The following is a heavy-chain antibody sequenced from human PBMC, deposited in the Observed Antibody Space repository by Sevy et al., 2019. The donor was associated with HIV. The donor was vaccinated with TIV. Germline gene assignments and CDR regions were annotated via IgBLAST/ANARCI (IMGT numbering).Heavy chain of an antibody. V-gene: IGHV5-51*01. D-gene: IGHD3-22*01. CDR2: IYPGDSDT. CDR1: GYSFTSYW. Sequence: GESLKISCKGSGYSFTSYWIGWVRQMPGKGLEWMGIIYPGDSDTRYSPSFQGQVTISADKSISTAYLQWSSLKASDTAMYYCARQLHYYDSSGYSHAFDIWGQGTMVTVS. CDR3: ARQLHYYDSSGYSHAFDI. J-gene: IGHJ3*02.